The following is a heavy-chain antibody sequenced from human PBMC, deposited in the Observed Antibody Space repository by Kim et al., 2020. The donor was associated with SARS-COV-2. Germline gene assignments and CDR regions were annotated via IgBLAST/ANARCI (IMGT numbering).Heavy chain of an antibody. CDR1: GGSISSYY. CDR2: IYYSGST. J-gene: IGHJ6*02. V-gene: IGHV4-59*13. CDR3: ARGWGVWFGELQHYYYGMDV. D-gene: IGHD3-10*01. Sequence: SETLSLTCTVSGGSISSYYWSWIRQPPGKGLEWIGYIYYSGSTNYNPSLKSRVTISVDTSKNQFSLKLSSVTAADTAVYYCARGWGVWFGELQHYYYGMDVWGQGTTVTVSS.